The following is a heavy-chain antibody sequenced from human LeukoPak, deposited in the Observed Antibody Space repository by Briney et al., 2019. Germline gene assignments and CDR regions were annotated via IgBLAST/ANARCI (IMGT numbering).Heavy chain of an antibody. V-gene: IGHV3-48*03. CDR1: GFTFSSYE. CDR2: ISSSGSTI. D-gene: IGHD6-19*01. CDR3: ARSGYSSGWSNYYYYGMDV. J-gene: IGHJ6*02. Sequence: GGSLRLSCAASGFTFSSYEMNWVRQAPGKGLEWVSYISSSGSTIYYADSVKGRFTISRDNAKNSLYLQMNSLRAEDTAVYYRARSGYSSGWSNYYYYGMDVWGQGTTVTVSS.